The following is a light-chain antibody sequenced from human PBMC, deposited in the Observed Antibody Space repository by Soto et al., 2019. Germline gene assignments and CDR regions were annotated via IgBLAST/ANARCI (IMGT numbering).Light chain of an antibody. CDR3: QQYTNTNNPWM. J-gene: IGKJ1*01. CDR2: DAS. Sequence: DIQMTPSPSAMSAFVGDRVTITCRASQTISTWMAWYQQKPGKAPKLLVYDASTLQSGVASRFSGSGSGTEFTLIISGLQPDDSATYYCQQYTNTNNPWMFGQGTKVDI. CDR1: QTISTW. V-gene: IGKV1-5*01.